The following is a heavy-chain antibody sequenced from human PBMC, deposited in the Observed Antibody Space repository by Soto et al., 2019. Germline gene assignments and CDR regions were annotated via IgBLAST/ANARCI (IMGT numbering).Heavy chain of an antibody. CDR2: ISYDGSNK. CDR1: GFTFSSVA. Sequence: EGSLRLSWAASGFTFSSVALSWVRQAPGKGLEWVAVISYDGSNKYYADSVKGRFTISRDNSKNTLYLQMNSLRAEDTAVYYCAKIVGATETYYYYGMDVWGQGTTVTVSS. D-gene: IGHD1-26*01. V-gene: IGHV3-30*18. J-gene: IGHJ6*02. CDR3: AKIVGATETYYYYGMDV.